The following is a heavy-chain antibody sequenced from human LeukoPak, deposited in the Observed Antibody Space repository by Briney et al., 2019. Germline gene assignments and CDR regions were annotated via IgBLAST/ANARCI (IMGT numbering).Heavy chain of an antibody. Sequence: GGSLRLSCAASGFIVSTNYMTWVRQAPGKGLQWVAILFSDRRTFYADTVKGRFTVSSDNSKNTLYLQMNSLRPEDTAVYYCAKQAHYYDSSGYKPRYYYYGMDVWRQGTTVTVSS. CDR1: GFIVSTNY. J-gene: IGHJ6*02. CDR3: AKQAHYYDSSGYKPRYYYYGMDV. CDR2: LFSDRRT. V-gene: IGHV3-66*02. D-gene: IGHD3-22*01.